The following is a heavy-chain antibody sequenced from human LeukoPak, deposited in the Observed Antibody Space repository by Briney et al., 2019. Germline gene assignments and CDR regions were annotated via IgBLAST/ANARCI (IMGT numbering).Heavy chain of an antibody. Sequence: SETLSLTCTVSGGSIGSSSYYWGWIRQPPGKGLEWIGSIYYSGSTYYNPSLKSRVTISVDTSKNQFSLKLSSVTAADTAVYYCARDYYDFWSGYPDAFDIWGQGTMVTVSS. CDR1: GGSIGSSSYY. D-gene: IGHD3-3*01. CDR2: IYYSGST. V-gene: IGHV4-39*07. CDR3: ARDYYDFWSGYPDAFDI. J-gene: IGHJ3*02.